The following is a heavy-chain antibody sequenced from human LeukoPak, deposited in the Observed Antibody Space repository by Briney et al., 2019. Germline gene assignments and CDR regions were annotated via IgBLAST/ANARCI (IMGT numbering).Heavy chain of an antibody. CDR3: ARHHIAAAGTVLHLFDP. V-gene: IGHV4-39*01. CDR1: GFTFSSYA. J-gene: IGHJ5*02. CDR2: IYYSGST. D-gene: IGHD6-13*01. Sequence: PGGSLRLSCAASGFTFSSYAMSWVRQAPGKGLEWIGSIYYSGSTYYNPSLKSRVTISVDTSKNQFSLKLSSVTAADTAVYYCARHHIAAAGTVLHLFDPWGQGTLVTVSS.